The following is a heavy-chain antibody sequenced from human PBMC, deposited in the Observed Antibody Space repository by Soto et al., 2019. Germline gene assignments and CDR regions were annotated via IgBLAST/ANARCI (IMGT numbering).Heavy chain of an antibody. CDR1: GVTLRSYS. CDR2: ISSSSSYI. D-gene: IGHD6-19*01. J-gene: IGHJ4*02. V-gene: IGHV3-21*04. CDR3: AKPLSGWYRQGFDY. Sequence: GGSPRLSCAASGVTLRSYSMNWVRQAPGKGPEWVSSISSSSSYIYYADSVKGRFTISRDNSKNTLYLQMNSLRAEDPAVYYCAKPLSGWYRQGFDYWGQGTLVTVSS.